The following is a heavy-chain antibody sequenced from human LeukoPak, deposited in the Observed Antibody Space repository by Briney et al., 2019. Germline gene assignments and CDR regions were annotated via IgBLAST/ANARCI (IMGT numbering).Heavy chain of an antibody. CDR2: IDWDGDK. CDR1: GFSLSTSGMC. D-gene: IGHD6-13*01. Sequence: SGPALVKPTPTLTLTCTFSGFSLSTSGMCVSWIRQPPGKALEWLARIDWDGDKYYNTSLKTRLTISKDTSKNQVVLTMTNMDPVDTATYYCARIRGSRYYFDYWGQGTLVTVSS. CDR3: ARIRGSRYYFDY. J-gene: IGHJ4*02. V-gene: IGHV2-70*11.